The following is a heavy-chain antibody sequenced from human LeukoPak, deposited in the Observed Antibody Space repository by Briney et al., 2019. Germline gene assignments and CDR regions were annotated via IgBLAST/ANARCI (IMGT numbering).Heavy chain of an antibody. CDR2: IIPILDVA. V-gene: IGHV1-69*04. CDR3: ARGNPSDY. Sequence: ASVKVSCKASGYTFTSYDINWVRQAPGQGLEWMGRIIPILDVANYTQKFQGRVTITADKSTSTAYMELRGLISEDTAVYFCARGNPSDYWGQGTLVTVSS. J-gene: IGHJ4*02. CDR1: GYTFTSYD.